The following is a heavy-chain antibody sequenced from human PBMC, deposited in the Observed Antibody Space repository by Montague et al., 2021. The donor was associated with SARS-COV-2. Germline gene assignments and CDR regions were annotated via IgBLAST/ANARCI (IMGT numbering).Heavy chain of an antibody. V-gene: IGHV1-18*01. CDR1: DYTITNYG. CDR2: ISAYNGVT. Sequence: SVKVSCKASDYTITNYGITWVRQAPGQGLEWMGWISAYNGVTNYAQKFQGRITMTTDTFTTTAYMELRRLSSDDTAMYYCARDIQRYCSTTSCQDAFDIWGQGTTLTVSS. J-gene: IGHJ3*02. D-gene: IGHD2-2*01. CDR3: ARDIQRYCSTTSCQDAFDI.